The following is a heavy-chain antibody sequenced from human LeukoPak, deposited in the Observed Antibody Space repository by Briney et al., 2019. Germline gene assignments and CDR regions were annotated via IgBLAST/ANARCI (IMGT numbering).Heavy chain of an antibody. CDR1: GFIFSDDY. J-gene: IGHJ4*02. V-gene: IGHV3-11*01. CDR3: AKDAGSGRTPFVY. CDR2: ISSSGGTI. D-gene: IGHD3-10*01. Sequence: GGSLRLSCETSGFIFSDDYMRWVRQTPGKELEWVSKISSSGGTIYYADSVKGRFTISRDNAKNSVYLQMNSLRAEDTAVYYCAKDAGSGRTPFVYWGQGTLVTVSS.